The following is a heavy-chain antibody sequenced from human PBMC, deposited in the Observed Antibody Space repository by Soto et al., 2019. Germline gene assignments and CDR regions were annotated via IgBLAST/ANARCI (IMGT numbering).Heavy chain of an antibody. J-gene: IGHJ4*02. V-gene: IGHV2-5*02. D-gene: IGHD2-15*01. CDR2: IYWDVDK. CDR1: GFSLSTSGVG. CDR3: AHCDCRGGSCYSGSLDH. Sequence: QITLKESGPTLVKPTQTLTLTCTFSGFSLSTSGVGVGWIRQPPGKALEWLALIYWDVDKRYSPSLKSRLTIHHDTFKNQEVPTIANMDPVGTATYYCAHCDCRGGSCYSGSLDHWGQGTLGTVSS.